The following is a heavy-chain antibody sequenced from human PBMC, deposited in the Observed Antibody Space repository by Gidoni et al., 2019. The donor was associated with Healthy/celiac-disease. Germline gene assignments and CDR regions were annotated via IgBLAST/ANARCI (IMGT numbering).Heavy chain of an antibody. Sequence: EGQLVESGGGLVQPGRSLRLSCTASVYTVGDYAMSWVRQAPGTGLGWVGFIRVKAYGGTTEYAASVKGRFTISRDDSISIAYLQMNSLKTEDKAVYYCTRNQGSSSSWYSFDYWGQGTLVTVSS. CDR2: IRVKAYGGTT. V-gene: IGHV3-49*04. J-gene: IGHJ4*02. D-gene: IGHD6-13*01. CDR1: VYTVGDYA. CDR3: TRNQGSSSSWYSFDY.